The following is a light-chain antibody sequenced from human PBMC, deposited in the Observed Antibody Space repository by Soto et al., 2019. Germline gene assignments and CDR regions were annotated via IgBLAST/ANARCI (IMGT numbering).Light chain of an antibody. Sequence: IVMTQSPATLSVSPGEGATLSCRASQSVSSNLAWYQQKPGQPPRLLIYDASTRASGIPARFSGSGSGTEFTLLISSLQSEDFAVYYCQQYHNWPPYTFGEGTKLEIK. J-gene: IGKJ2*01. CDR3: QQYHNWPPYT. CDR1: QSVSSN. V-gene: IGKV3-15*01. CDR2: DAS.